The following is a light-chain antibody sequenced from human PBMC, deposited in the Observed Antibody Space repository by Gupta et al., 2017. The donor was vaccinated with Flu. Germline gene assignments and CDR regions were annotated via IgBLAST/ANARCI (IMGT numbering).Light chain of an antibody. J-gene: IGKJ1*01. V-gene: IGKV1-5*03. Sequence: GDRVTITCRASQTISHWLAWYQQKSGKAPKLLISEASNLESGVPSRFSGSGSGTEFTLTINNLQPDDFATYYCQHYTSFSWDFGQGTKVDIK. CDR2: EAS. CDR3: QHYTSFSWD. CDR1: QTISHW.